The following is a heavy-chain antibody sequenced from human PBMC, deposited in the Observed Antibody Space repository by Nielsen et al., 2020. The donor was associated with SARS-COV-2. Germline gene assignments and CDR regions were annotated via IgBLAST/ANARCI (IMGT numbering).Heavy chain of an antibody. CDR1: GYTFPGYG. CDR3: SRADNVGVYHGDP. J-gene: IGHJ5*02. Sequence: ASVKVSCKASGYTFPGYGIDWVRQAPGQGLDWMGWINPYTGNRDYAQNFQGRVVMTTDTSTSTAYMEPRSLTSDDSAVYYCSRADNVGVYHGDPWVQGTLVTVSS. D-gene: IGHD6-13*01. V-gene: IGHV1-18*01. CDR2: INPYTGNR.